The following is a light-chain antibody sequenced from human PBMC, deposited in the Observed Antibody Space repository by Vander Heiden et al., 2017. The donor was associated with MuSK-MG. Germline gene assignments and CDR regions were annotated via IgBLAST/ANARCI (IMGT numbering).Light chain of an antibody. CDR1: NIGSKS. V-gene: IGLV3-21*02. J-gene: IGLJ2*01. Sequence: SYVLTQPPSVSVAPGQTARITCGGNNIGSKSVHWYQQKPGQAPVLVVYDDSDRLSGIPERFSGSNSGNTATLTTSRVEAGDEADDYCQVWDSSSDPRGVFGGGTKRTVL. CDR2: DDS. CDR3: QVWDSSSDPRGV.